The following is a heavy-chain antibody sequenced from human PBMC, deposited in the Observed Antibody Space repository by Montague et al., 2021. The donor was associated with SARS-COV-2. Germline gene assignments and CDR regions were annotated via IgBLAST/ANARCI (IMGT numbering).Heavy chain of an antibody. CDR3: ARGPRITMIVVVITDIWFDP. Sequence: SETRSLTCAVYGGSVSDYYWCWIRQPPGKGLEWMGEINHSGSTNXNPSLNSRVTTSVDTSKNQFSLTLTSVTAADTAVYYCARGPRITMIVVVITDIWFDPWGQGTLVTVSS. D-gene: IGHD3-22*01. CDR1: GGSVSDYY. CDR2: INHSGST. V-gene: IGHV4-34*01. J-gene: IGHJ5*02.